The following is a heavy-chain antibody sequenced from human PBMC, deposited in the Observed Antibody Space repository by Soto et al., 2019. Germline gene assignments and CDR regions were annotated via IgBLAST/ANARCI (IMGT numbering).Heavy chain of an antibody. CDR2: INPTISTI. Sequence: GGSLRLSCAASGFTFSDYYMSWILQAPGKGLEWVSFINPTISTIYYADSVKGRFTISRDNAKNSLYLQMNSLRAEDTAVYYCARHKRDLRFLEWSYYFDYWGQGTLVTVS. CDR1: GFTFSDYY. D-gene: IGHD3-3*01. V-gene: IGHV3-11*04. CDR3: ARHKRDLRFLEWSYYFDY. J-gene: IGHJ4*02.